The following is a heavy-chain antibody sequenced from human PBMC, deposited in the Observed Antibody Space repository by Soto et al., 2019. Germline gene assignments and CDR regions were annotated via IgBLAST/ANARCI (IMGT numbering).Heavy chain of an antibody. D-gene: IGHD2-15*01. CDR1: GYTFTSYD. J-gene: IGHJ5*02. CDR3: ARGRFAVVVVAATGSDLFDP. Sequence: QVQLVQSGAELKKPGASVKVSCKASGYTFTSYDINWVRQATGQGLEWMGWLNPNSGNTGYAQKFQGRVTMTRNTSISTAYLELSSLRSEDTDVYYCARGRFAVVVVAATGSDLFDPWGQGTLVHVSS. CDR2: LNPNSGNT. V-gene: IGHV1-8*01.